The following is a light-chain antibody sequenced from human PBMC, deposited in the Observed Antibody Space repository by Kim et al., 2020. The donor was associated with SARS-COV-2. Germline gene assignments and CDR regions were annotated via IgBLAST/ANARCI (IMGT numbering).Light chain of an antibody. CDR2: DDT. CDR1: HIGSKS. CDR3: QVWDSDTEHQV. J-gene: IGLJ1*01. V-gene: IGLV3-21*02. Sequence: SYELTQPPSESVAPGETASITCEGDHIGSKSVHWYQQKAGQAPKMVLYDDTDRPSGIPARFSGSNFGNVATLTITGVEGGDEADYYCQVWDSDTEHQVFG.